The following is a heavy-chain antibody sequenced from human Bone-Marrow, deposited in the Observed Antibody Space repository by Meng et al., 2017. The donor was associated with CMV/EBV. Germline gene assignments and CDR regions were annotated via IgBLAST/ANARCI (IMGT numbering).Heavy chain of an antibody. V-gene: IGHV3-21*01. CDR2: ISGVSSYI. CDR1: GFIFSDYS. D-gene: IGHD3-10*01. CDR3: ARVSVDYYYYGMDV. Sequence: GESLKISCIASGFIFSDYSLNWVRQAPGKGLEWVSYISGVSSYINYADSVKGRFTISRDNSRNSLYLEMNSLRAEDTAVYYCARVSVDYYYYGMDVWGQGTTVTVSS. J-gene: IGHJ6*02.